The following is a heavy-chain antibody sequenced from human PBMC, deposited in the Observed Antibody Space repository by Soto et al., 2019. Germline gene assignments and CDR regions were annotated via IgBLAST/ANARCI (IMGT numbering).Heavy chain of an antibody. D-gene: IGHD6-13*01. J-gene: IGHJ5*02. CDR1: GYTFTSYD. CDR2: MNAYSGNT. Sequence: ASVKVSCKASGYTFTSYDINWVRQATGQGLEWMGWMNAYSGNTDYAQKFQGRVTMTTDTSTSTAYMELRSLRSDDTAVYYCARALAAAGSFDPWGQGTLVTVSS. CDR3: ARALAAAGSFDP. V-gene: IGHV1-18*01.